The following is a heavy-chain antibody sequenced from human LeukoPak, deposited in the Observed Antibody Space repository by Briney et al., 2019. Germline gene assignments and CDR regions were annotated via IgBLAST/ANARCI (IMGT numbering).Heavy chain of an antibody. D-gene: IGHD1-1*01. Sequence: SETLSLTCSVSGASFSTNYWSWVRQPPGRGLEWIGYVFDSGSTNYNPSLKSRVTISVDTSTKQFSLRLSSVTAADTAVYYCARLYQQSKWKYYYYYMDVWGKGTAVTVSS. CDR2: VFDSGST. J-gene: IGHJ6*03. CDR1: GASFSTNY. CDR3: ARLYQQSKWKYYYYYMDV. V-gene: IGHV4-59*01.